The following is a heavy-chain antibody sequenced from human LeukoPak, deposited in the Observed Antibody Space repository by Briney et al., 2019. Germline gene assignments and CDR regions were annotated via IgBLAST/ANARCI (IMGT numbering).Heavy chain of an antibody. CDR1: GGSISSSSYY. J-gene: IGHJ4*02. D-gene: IGHD6-19*01. CDR2: IYYSGST. Sequence: SETLSLTCTVSGGSISSSSYYWGWIRQPPGKGLEWIGSIYYSGSTYYNPSLKSRVTISVDTSKNQFSLKLSSVTAADTAVYYCASPNKRWLVTKIDYWGQGTLVTVSS. V-gene: IGHV4-39*01. CDR3: ASPNKRWLVTKIDY.